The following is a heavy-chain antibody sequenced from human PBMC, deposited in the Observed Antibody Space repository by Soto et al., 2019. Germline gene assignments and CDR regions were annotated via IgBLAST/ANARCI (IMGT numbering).Heavy chain of an antibody. J-gene: IGHJ5*02. CDR3: AYRQGYRSSWDSGWFDP. CDR1: GFSLSTSGVG. Sequence: QITLKESGPTVVEPTQTLTLTCAFSGFSLSTSGVGVGWIRQPPGKALEWLAFIYWDDDKRYSPSLKTRLTIIKDTSINQVVLIMTNMDPVDTATYYCAYRQGYRSSWDSGWFDPWGQGTLVTVSS. V-gene: IGHV2-5*02. D-gene: IGHD6-13*01. CDR2: IYWDDDK.